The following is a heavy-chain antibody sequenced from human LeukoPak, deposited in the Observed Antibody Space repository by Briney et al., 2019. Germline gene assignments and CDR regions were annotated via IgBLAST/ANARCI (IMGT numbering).Heavy chain of an antibody. CDR1: GDSLTSYY. Sequence: PSETLSLTCTVSGDSLTSYYWRWIRQPDGKGLEWIGRFYTSGSTTYNPSLKSRVTMSVDTSKNQCSLKLTSVTAADTAVYYCARPSWSYFDYWGHGSLVTVSS. D-gene: IGHD3-3*01. V-gene: IGHV4-4*07. J-gene: IGHJ4*01. CDR2: FYTSGST. CDR3: ARPSWSYFDY.